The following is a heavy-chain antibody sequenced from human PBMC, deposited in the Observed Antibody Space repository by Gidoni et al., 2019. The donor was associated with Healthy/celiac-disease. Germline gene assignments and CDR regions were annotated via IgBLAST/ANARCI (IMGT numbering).Heavy chain of an antibody. CDR1: GFTFSRYA. J-gene: IGHJ6*02. V-gene: IGHV3-30-3*01. D-gene: IGHD2-2*01. CDR3: ASLRIVVVPAAIVGFNGMDV. CDR2: ISYDGSNK. Sequence: QVQLVESGGGVVQPGRSLRLSCAASGFTFSRYAMHWVRQAPGKGLEWVAVISYDGSNKYYADSVKGRFTISRDNSKNTLYLQMNSLRAEDTAVYYCASLRIVVVPAAIVGFNGMDVWGQGTTVTVSS.